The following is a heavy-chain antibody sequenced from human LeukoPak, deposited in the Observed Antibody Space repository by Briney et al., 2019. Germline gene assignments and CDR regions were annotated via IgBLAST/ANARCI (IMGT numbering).Heavy chain of an antibody. D-gene: IGHD3-10*01. V-gene: IGHV3-33*01. Sequence: GGSLRLSCAASGITFNAIPWVRQAPGKGLEWVALTWYDGRNKYYADSVKGRFNISIDNSKNMVYLHMNSLRADDTAVYYCARELFGSGSCPYYWGQETLVTVSS. CDR2: TWYDGRNK. CDR3: ARELFGSGSCPYY. CDR1: GITFNA. J-gene: IGHJ4*02.